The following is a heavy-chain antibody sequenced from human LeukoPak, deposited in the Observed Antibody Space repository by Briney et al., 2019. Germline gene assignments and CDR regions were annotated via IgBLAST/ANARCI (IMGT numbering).Heavy chain of an antibody. CDR1: GGSLNDYL. J-gene: IGHJ3*02. Sequence: PSETLSLTCAVNGGSLNDYLWSWIRQPPGQGLEWIGEVGHTGNTTNYNPSLRSRVTISVDTSKNQFSLKLTSVTAADTAAYFCARELISSRAAFDTWGQGTVVTVSS. CDR2: VGHTGNTT. D-gene: IGHD3-10*01. CDR3: ARELISSRAAFDT. V-gene: IGHV4-34*01.